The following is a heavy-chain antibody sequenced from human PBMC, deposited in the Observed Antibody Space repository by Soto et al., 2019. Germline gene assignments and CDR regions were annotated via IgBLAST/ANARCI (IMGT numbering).Heavy chain of an antibody. D-gene: IGHD3-22*01. CDR2: ISRYGDIT. V-gene: IGHV3-23*01. Sequence: PGGSLRLSCAASGFTSSGYAMTWVRQAPGKGLEWVSAISRYGDITYYADSVEGRFSISRDNSKNTLYLQMNSLRAEDTAVYYCAKDRYLDHDSRGYLFDNWGQGTLVTVSS. CDR3: AKDRYLDHDSRGYLFDN. J-gene: IGHJ4*02. CDR1: GFTSSGYA.